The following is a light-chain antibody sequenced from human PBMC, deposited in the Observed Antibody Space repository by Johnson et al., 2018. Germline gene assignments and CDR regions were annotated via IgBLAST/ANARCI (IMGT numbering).Light chain of an antibody. Sequence: QSVLTQPPSVSAAPGQKVTISCSGSSSNIGNNYVSWYQQLPGTAPKLLIYENNKRPSGIPDRFSGSKSGTSATLGITGLQTGDEADYYCGTWDSSLSAGNVFGTGPKVPAL. V-gene: IGLV1-51*02. J-gene: IGLJ1*01. CDR1: SSNIGNNY. CDR3: GTWDSSLSAGNV. CDR2: ENN.